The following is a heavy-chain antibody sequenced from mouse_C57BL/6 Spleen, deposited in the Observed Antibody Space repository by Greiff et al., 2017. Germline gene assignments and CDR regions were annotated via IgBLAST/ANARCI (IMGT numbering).Heavy chain of an antibody. CDR3: TRRSKRYWYFDV. CDR1: GFTFSDAW. D-gene: IGHD2-5*01. CDR2: IRNKANNHAT. Sequence: EVKLMESGGGLVQPGGSMKLSCAASGFTFSDAWMDWVRQSPEKGLEWVAEIRNKANNHATYYAESVKGRFTISRDDSKSSVYLQMNSLRAEDTGIYYCTRRSKRYWYFDVWGTGTTVTVSS. V-gene: IGHV6-6*01. J-gene: IGHJ1*03.